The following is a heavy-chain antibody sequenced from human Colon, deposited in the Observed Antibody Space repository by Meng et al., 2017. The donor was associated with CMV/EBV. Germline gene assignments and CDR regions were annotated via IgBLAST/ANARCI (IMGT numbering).Heavy chain of an antibody. V-gene: IGHV3-21*01. Sequence: GESLKISCAASGFTFSSYSMNWVRQAPGKGLEWVSSISSSSSYIYYADSVKGRFTISRDNAKNSLYLQMNSLRAEDTAVYYCAREPEWEPYPDYWGQGTLVTVSS. CDR2: ISSSSSYI. CDR1: GFTFSSYS. CDR3: AREPEWEPYPDY. J-gene: IGHJ4*02. D-gene: IGHD1-26*01.